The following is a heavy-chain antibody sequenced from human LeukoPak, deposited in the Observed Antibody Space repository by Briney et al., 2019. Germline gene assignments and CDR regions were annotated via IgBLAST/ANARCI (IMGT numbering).Heavy chain of an antibody. CDR3: ARDPHSNSWVDY. CDR2: INSDGSST. J-gene: IGHJ4*02. Sequence: PGGSLRLSCAASGFTFSSYWMHWVHQAPGKGLVWVSRINSDGSSTSYADSVKGRFTISRDNAKNSLYLQMNSLRAEDTAVYYCARDPHSNSWVDYWGQGTLVTVSS. D-gene: IGHD6-13*01. V-gene: IGHV3-74*01. CDR1: GFTFSSYW.